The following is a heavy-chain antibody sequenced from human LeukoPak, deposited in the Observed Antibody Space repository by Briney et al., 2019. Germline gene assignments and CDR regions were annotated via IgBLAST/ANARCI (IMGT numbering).Heavy chain of an antibody. D-gene: IGHD6-13*01. CDR2: INHSGST. J-gene: IGHJ4*02. CDR1: GGSFSGYY. V-gene: IGHV4-34*01. CDR3: RGTRRAAAEDY. Sequence: SETLSLTCAVYGGSFSGYYWSWIRQPPGKGLEWIGEINHSGSTNYNPSLKSRVTISVDTSKNQFSLKLSSVTAADMAVYYCRGTRRAAAEDYWGQGTLVTVSS.